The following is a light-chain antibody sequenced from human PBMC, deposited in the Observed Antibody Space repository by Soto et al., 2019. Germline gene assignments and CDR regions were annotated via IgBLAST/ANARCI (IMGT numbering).Light chain of an antibody. CDR3: AAWDDSLNGRV. V-gene: IGLV1-44*01. CDR2: TNN. J-gene: IGLJ1*01. Sequence: QSALTQPPSASGTPGQRVTISCSGSSSNIGSNTVNWYQQLPGTAPNLLIFTNNQRPSGVPDRFSGSKSGTSASLAISGLQSEDEADYYRAAWDDSLNGRVFGTGTKVTVL. CDR1: SSNIGSNT.